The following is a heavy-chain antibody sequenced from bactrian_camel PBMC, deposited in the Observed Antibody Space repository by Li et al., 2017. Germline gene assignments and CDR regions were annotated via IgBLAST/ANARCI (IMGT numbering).Heavy chain of an antibody. Sequence: QLVESGGGSVQAGGSLRLSCAASGYTYSSYCMAWFRQSPGKEREGVAAISAGGGSTEYADSIVGRFTISRDNAKNVVYLHMTSLKPEDTGVYYCVRDYKSGDYRDDFGYWGQGTQVTVS. V-gene: IGHV3S25*01. J-gene: IGHJ6*01. D-gene: IGHD4*01. CDR2: ISAGGGST. CDR1: GYTYSSYC. CDR3: VRDYKSGDYRDDFGY.